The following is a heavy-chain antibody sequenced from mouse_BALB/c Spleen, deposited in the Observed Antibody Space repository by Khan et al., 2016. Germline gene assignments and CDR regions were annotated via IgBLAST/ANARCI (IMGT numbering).Heavy chain of an antibody. CDR3: ARPSGNSPHYYAMNY. CDR2: ILPGSGST. Sequence: QVQLQQSGAELMKPGASVKISCKSTGYNFTSYWIEWVKQRPGHGLEWIGAILPGSGSTNYNENFKGKATLTADTSSNTAYMQLSSLTSEDSAVEYCARPSGNSPHYYAMNYGGQGTSVTVSS. V-gene: IGHV1-9*01. J-gene: IGHJ4*01. CDR1: GYNFTSYW. D-gene: IGHD3-2*02.